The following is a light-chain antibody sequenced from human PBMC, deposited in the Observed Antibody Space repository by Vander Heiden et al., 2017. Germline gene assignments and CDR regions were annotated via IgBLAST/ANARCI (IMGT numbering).Light chain of an antibody. CDR2: GAS. CDR3: QQYGRSPWT. Sequence: DIVLTQSPGTLSLSPGERATLSCRASQSVSSNYLAWYQQKPGQAPRLLMYGASITATGIPDRLSGSGSGTDFTLIISRLDPEDFAVYYCQQYGRSPWTFGRGTTVEI. J-gene: IGKJ1*01. CDR1: QSVSSNY. V-gene: IGKV3-20*01.